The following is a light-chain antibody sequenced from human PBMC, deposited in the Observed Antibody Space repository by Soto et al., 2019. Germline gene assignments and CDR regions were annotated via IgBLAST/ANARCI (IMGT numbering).Light chain of an antibody. J-gene: IGLJ2*01. CDR2: DNN. CDR3: GTWDSSLSVGV. CDR1: SSNIGNNY. Sequence: QSVLTQPPSVSAAPGQKVTISCSGSSSNIGNNYVSWYQQLPGTAPKLLIYDNNKRPSGIPDRFSGSKSGTSATLGINGLQTGDEADYYCGTWDSSLSVGVFGGGTKLTVL. V-gene: IGLV1-51*01.